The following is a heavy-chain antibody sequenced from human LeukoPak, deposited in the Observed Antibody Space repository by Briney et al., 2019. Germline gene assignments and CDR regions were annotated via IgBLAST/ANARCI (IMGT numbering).Heavy chain of an antibody. D-gene: IGHD6-13*01. J-gene: IGHJ3*02. CDR2: IKQDGSQK. CDR3: ARARGYSSSSPVAFDI. Sequence: GGSLRLSCVASTFSFSTYWMSWARQVPGKGLEWVGNIKQDGSQKYYVDSVKGRFTMSRDNAKNSLYLQMNSLRAEDTAVYYCARARGYSSSSPVAFDIWGQGTMVTVSS. CDR1: TFSFSTYW. V-gene: IGHV3-7*04.